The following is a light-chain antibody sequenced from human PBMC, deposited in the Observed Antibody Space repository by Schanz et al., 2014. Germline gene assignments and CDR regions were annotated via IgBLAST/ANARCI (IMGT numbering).Light chain of an antibody. J-gene: IGLJ3*02. CDR1: SSDVGGYNY. CDR2: DVS. V-gene: IGLV2-14*01. Sequence: QSALTQPASVSGSPGQSITISCTGTSSDVGGYNYVSWYRQHPGKAPKLMIYDVSNRPSGVSNRFSGSKSGNTASLTISGLQAEDEADYYCSSYTSSNWVFGGGTKLTVL. CDR3: SSYTSSNWV.